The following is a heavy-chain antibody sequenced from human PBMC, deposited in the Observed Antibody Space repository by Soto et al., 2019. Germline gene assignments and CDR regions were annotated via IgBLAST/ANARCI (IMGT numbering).Heavy chain of an antibody. CDR3: ASITYYYDSSGSNIPFDY. CDR2: ISSSSSTI. V-gene: IGHV3-48*02. D-gene: IGHD3-22*01. Sequence: EVQLVESGGGLVQPGGSLRLSCAASGFTFSSYSMNWVRQAPGKGLEWVSYISSSSSTIYYADSVKGRFTISRDNAKNSLYLQMNSLRDEDTAVYYCASITYYYDSSGSNIPFDYWGQGTLVTVSS. CDR1: GFTFSSYS. J-gene: IGHJ4*02.